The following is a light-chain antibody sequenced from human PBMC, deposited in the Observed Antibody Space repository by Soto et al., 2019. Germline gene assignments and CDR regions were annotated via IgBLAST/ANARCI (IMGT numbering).Light chain of an antibody. CDR3: QEYSKWPLFT. J-gene: IGKJ3*01. V-gene: IGKV3-15*01. Sequence: EIVVTQSPGILSVSPGDRATLSCRASQSISTNLAWYQQKPGQAPTLLIYAASTRATATPARFTGSGSGTDFTLTISSLQSEDFAVYYCQEYSKWPLFTFGPGTRVDI. CDR2: AAS. CDR1: QSISTN.